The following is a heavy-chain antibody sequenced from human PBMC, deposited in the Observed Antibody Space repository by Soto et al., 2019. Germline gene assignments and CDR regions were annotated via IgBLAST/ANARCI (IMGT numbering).Heavy chain of an antibody. Sequence: GGSLRLSCAASGFTFSSYSMNWVRQAPGKGLEWVSYISSSSSTIYYADSVKGRFTISRDNAKNSLYLQMNSLRAEDTAVYYCARDARKPRAFDIWGQGTMVTVS. V-gene: IGHV3-48*01. CDR3: ARDARKPRAFDI. CDR2: ISSSSSTI. CDR1: GFTFSSYS. J-gene: IGHJ3*02.